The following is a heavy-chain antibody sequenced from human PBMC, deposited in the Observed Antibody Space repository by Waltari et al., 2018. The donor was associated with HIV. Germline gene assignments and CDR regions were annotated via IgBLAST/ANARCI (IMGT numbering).Heavy chain of an antibody. V-gene: IGHV3-23*01. CDR1: GLSSSDYA. J-gene: IGHJ4*02. Sequence: VQLLESGGGLVQPGGSLRISCASSGLSSSDYAWGWVRQAPGKGLQCVSTISGSGQTTYYAESVEGRFTISRDDSQNTLYLQMHSVRGEDTAVYFCAKGVSVATRTGFDSWGQGTMVIVSS. CDR2: ISGSGQTT. D-gene: IGHD5-12*01. CDR3: AKGVSVATRTGFDS.